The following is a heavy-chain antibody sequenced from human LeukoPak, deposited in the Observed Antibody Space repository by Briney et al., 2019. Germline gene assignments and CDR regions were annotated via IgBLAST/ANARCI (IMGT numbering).Heavy chain of an antibody. Sequence: GGSLRLSCVASGFTFSNHAMSWVRQAPGKGLEWVSGVSGGGGNTYYPDSVKGRFTISRDNSKDTLYLQMNSLRAEDTAVYYCTRRAFTGDFDYWGQGTLVTVSS. D-gene: IGHD1-1*01. CDR3: TRRAFTGDFDY. J-gene: IGHJ4*02. CDR1: GFTFSNHA. CDR2: VSGGGGNT. V-gene: IGHV3-23*01.